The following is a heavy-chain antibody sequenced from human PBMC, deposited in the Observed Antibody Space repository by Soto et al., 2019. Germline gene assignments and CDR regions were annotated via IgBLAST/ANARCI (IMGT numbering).Heavy chain of an antibody. CDR1: GFTFSSYG. V-gene: IGHV3-30*18. CDR3: AKEGGGYSYGRFDY. Sequence: SLILSCAASGFTFSSYGMHWVRQAPGKGLEWVAVISYDGSNKYYADSVKGRFTISRDNSKNTLYLQMNSLRAEDTAVYYCAKEGGGYSYGRFDYWGQGTLVTVSS. J-gene: IGHJ4*02. CDR2: ISYDGSNK. D-gene: IGHD5-18*01.